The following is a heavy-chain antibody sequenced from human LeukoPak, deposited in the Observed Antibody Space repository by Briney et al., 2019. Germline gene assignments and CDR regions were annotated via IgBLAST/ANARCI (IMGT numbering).Heavy chain of an antibody. CDR1: GGAFSGYY. J-gene: IGHJ4*02. CDR3: AGVGVVPAAQNFDY. D-gene: IGHD2-2*01. Sequence: SETLSLTCAVYGGAFSGYYWSWIRQPPGQGLEGIGEISHSGSNNYNPSLKSRATISVDTSKHQFSLKLRSVTAADTAVYYCAGVGVVPAAQNFDYWGQGTLVTVSS. V-gene: IGHV4-34*01. CDR2: ISHSGSN.